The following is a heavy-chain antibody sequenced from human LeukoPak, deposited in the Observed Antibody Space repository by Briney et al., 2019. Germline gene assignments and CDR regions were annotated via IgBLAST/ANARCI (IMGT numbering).Heavy chain of an antibody. J-gene: IGHJ5*02. V-gene: IGHV1-69*04. CDR1: GGTFSSYA. CDR3: ARGSPPDTYYYDSSGYYWFDP. CDR2: IIPILGIA. Sequence: GASVKVSCKASGGTFSSYAISWVRQAPGQGLEWMGRIIPILGIANYAQKFQGRVTITADKSTSTAYMELSSLRSEDTAVYYCARGSPPDTYYYDSSGYYWFDPWGQGTLVTVSS. D-gene: IGHD3-22*01.